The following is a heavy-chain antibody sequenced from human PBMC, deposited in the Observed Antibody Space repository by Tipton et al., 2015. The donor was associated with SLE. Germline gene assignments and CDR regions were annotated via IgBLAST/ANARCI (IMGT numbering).Heavy chain of an antibody. Sequence: QSGAEVKKPGSSVKVSCKASGGTFTSYYMHWVRQAPGQGLEWMGIINPSGGSTSYAQKFQGRVTMTRDTSTSTVYMELSSLRSEDPAVFSGAIPGGVGGYYGMDVWGQGTTVTVSS. V-gene: IGHV1-46*01. CDR1: GGTFTSYY. CDR2: INPSGGST. J-gene: IGHJ6*02. D-gene: IGHD3-16*01. CDR3: AIPGGVGGYYGMDV.